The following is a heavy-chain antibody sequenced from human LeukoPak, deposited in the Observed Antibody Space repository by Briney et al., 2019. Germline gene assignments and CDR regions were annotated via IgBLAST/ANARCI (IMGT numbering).Heavy chain of an antibody. V-gene: IGHV3-7*01. CDR2: IKQDGSEK. CDR1: GFTFSSYW. D-gene: IGHD6-13*01. CDR3: AREYVAGYYGMDV. J-gene: IGHJ6*02. Sequence: GGSLRLSCAASGFTFSSYWMSWVRQAPGKGLEWVANIKQDGSEKYYVDSVKGRFIISRDNAKNSLYLQMNSLRAEDTAVYYCAREYVAGYYGMDVWGQGTTVTVSS.